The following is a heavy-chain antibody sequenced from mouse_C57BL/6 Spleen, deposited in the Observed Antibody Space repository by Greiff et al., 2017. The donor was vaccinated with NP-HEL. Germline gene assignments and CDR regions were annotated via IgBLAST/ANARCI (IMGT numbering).Heavy chain of an antibody. D-gene: IGHD4-1*01. J-gene: IGHJ4*01. Sequence: QVQLKESGAELVRPGTSVKMSCKASGYTFTNYWIGWAKQRPGHGLEWIGDIYPGGGYTNYNEKFKGKATLTADKSSSTAYMQFSGLTSEDSAIYYCARSYWERAMDYWGQGTSVTVSS. CDR1: GYTFTNYW. CDR2: IYPGGGYT. CDR3: ARSYWERAMDY. V-gene: IGHV1-63*01.